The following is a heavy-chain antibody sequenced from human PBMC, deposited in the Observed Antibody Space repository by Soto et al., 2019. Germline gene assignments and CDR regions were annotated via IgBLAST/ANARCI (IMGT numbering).Heavy chain of an antibody. V-gene: IGHV4-28*01. J-gene: IGHJ6*02. Sequence: PSETLSLTCAVSCYSISSSNWWGWIRQPPGKGLEWIGYIYYSGSTYYNPSLKSRVTMSVDTSKNQFSLKLSSVTAVDTAVYYCARLYNWNGYYYGMDVWGQGTTVTVSS. CDR1: CYSISSSNW. CDR3: ARLYNWNGYYYGMDV. D-gene: IGHD1-20*01. CDR2: IYYSGST.